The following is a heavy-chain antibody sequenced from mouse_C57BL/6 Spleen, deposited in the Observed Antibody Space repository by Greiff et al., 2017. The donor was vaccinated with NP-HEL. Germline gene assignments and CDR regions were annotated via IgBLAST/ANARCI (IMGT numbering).Heavy chain of an antibody. CDR1: GYSFTDYN. CDR3: ARAGWDEEGGCFDY. V-gene: IGHV1-39*01. D-gene: IGHD4-1*01. J-gene: IGHJ2*01. Sequence: EVHLVESGPELVKPGASVKISCKASGYSFTDYNMNWVKQSNGKSLEWIGVINPNYGTTSYNQKFKGKATLTVDQSSSTAYMQLNSLTSEDSAVYYCARAGWDEEGGCFDYWGQGTTLTVSS. CDR2: INPNYGTT.